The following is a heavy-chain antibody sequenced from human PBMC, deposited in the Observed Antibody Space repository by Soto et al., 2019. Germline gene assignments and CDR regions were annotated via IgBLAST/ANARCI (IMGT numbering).Heavy chain of an antibody. CDR2: ISYDGSNK. J-gene: IGHJ6*02. Sequence: GGSLRLSCAASGFTFSSYGMHWVRQAPGKGLEWVAVISYDGSNKYYADSVKGRFTISRDNSKNTLYLQMNSLRAEDTAVYYCAKDLLSSSWTPFGYYYYGMDVWGQGTTVTVS. CDR3: AKDLLSSSWTPFGYYYYGMDV. V-gene: IGHV3-30*18. D-gene: IGHD6-13*01. CDR1: GFTFSSYG.